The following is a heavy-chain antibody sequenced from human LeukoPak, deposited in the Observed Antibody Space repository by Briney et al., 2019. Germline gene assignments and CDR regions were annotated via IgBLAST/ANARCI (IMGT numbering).Heavy chain of an antibody. J-gene: IGHJ5*02. CDR3: ARGEPYYYDSSGHDP. CDR2: MNPNGGNT. V-gene: IGHV1-8*01. D-gene: IGHD3-22*01. Sequence: ASVKVSCKASGYTFTSYDINWVRQATGQGLEWMGWMNPNGGNTGYAQKFQGRVTMTRNTSISTAYMELSSLRSEDTAVYYCARGEPYYYDSSGHDPWGQGTLVTVSS. CDR1: GYTFTSYD.